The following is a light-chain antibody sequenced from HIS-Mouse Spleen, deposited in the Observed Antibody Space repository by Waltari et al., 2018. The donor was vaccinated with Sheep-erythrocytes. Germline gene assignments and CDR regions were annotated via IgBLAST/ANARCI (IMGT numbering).Light chain of an antibody. CDR2: DVS. J-gene: IGLJ1*01. CDR1: SSDVGGSNH. CDR3: CSYAGSYNHV. Sequence: QSALTQPRSVSGSPGQSVTISCTGTSSDVGGSNHVSWYQQHPGKAPKLMIYDVSKRPSGVPDRFSGSKSGNTAPLTISGLQAEDEADYYCCSYAGSYNHVFATGTKVTVL. V-gene: IGLV2-11*01.